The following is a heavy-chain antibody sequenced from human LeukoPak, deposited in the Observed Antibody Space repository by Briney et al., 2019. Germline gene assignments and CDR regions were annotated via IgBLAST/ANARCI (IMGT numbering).Heavy chain of an antibody. CDR2: IFYSGHA. V-gene: IGHV4-39*01. Sequence: SETLSLTCTVSGDSISPSSYFWAWLRQSPGKGLEWIGNIFYSGHAYYNPSLESRVTMSIDTSKNQFSLNLNSVTATDPCLYFCEKRQYCDGVDYWGQGTLVTVFS. CDR1: GDSISPSSYF. J-gene: IGHJ4*02. CDR3: EKRQYCDGVDY. D-gene: IGHD2-21*01.